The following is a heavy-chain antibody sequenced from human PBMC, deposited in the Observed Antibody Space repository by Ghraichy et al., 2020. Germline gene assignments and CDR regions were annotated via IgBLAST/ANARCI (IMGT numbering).Heavy chain of an antibody. CDR3: ARADEQQRPLDN. V-gene: IGHV4-61*08. J-gene: IGHJ4*02. D-gene: IGHD6-25*01. CDR1: GGSVSSGDYY. CDR2: IYHSGYT. Sequence: SETLSLTCTVSGGSVSSGDYYWSWIRQPPGKGLEWIGYIYHSGYTNYDPSLKSRVTITVDTSKNQLSLKLSSVTAEDTAVYYCARADEQQRPLDNWGQGTLVTGSS.